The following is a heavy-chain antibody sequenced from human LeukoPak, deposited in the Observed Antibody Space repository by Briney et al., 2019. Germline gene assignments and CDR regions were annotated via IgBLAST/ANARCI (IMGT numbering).Heavy chain of an antibody. D-gene: IGHD6-13*01. CDR2: IYYSGST. CDR1: GGSISSSSYY. Sequence: SETLSLTCTVSGGSISSSSYYWGWIRQPPGKGLEWIGRIYYSGSTYYNPSLKSRVTISVDTSKNQFSLKLSSVTAADTAVYYCARFSQGSWYTLKGNNWFDPWGQGTLVTVSS. V-gene: IGHV4-39*01. CDR3: ARFSQGSWYTLKGNNWFDP. J-gene: IGHJ5*02.